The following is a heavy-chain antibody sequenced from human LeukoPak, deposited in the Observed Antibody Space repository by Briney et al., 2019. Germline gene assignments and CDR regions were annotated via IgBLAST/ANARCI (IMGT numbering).Heavy chain of an antibody. CDR2: INPNSGGT. V-gene: IGHV1-2*02. D-gene: IGHD5-24*01. CDR1: GYTFTGYY. J-gene: IGHJ4*02. Sequence: ASVKVSCTASGYTFTGYYMHWVRHAPGQGLEWMGWINPNSGGTNYAQKFQGRVTMTRDTSISTAYMELSRLRSDDTAVYYCARGTSGDGYNCDYWGQGTLVTVSS. CDR3: ARGTSGDGYNCDY.